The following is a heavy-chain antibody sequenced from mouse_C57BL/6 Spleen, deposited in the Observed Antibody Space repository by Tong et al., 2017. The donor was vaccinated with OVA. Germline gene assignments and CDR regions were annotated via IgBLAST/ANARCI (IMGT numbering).Heavy chain of an antibody. V-gene: IGHV1-9*01. D-gene: IGHD2-1*01. CDR1: GYTFSSYW. CDR3: ARYYGNPAWFAY. CDR2: ILPGSGST. Sequence: VQLQESGAELMKPGASVKISCKATGYTFSSYWIEWVKQRPGHGLEWIGEILPGSGSTNYNEKFKGKATFTADTSSNTAYMHLSSLTSEDSAVYYCARYYGNPAWFAYWGQGTLVTVSA. J-gene: IGHJ3*01.